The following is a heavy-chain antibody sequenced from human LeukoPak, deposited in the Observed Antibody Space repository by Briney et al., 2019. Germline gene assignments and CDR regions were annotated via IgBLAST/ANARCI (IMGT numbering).Heavy chain of an antibody. CDR3: VRSHIDVMIAATTPFDF. V-gene: IGHV3-21*01. CDR1: EFSFTSHG. Sequence: PGGSLRLSCAASEFSFTSHGMNWVRQAPGKGLEWVSSISYSSGFIYYADSVKGRFTISRDNAKSSLYPQMNSLRAEGTAVYFCVRSHIDVMIAATTPFDFWGQGTLVTVSS. J-gene: IGHJ4*02. CDR2: ISYSSGFI. D-gene: IGHD2-15*01.